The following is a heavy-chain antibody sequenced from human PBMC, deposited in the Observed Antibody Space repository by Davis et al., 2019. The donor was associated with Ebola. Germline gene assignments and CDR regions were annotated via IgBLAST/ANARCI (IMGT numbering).Heavy chain of an antibody. Sequence: SETLSLTCAVYGESFTGYYWTWIRQPPGKGLVWIGEINHSGSTNYNPSLKSRVTISVDTSKNQFSLKLSSVTAADTAVYYCARGTRFLEWLYLGHDAFDIWGQGTMVTVSS. D-gene: IGHD3-3*01. CDR2: INHSGST. CDR3: ARGTRFLEWLYLGHDAFDI. J-gene: IGHJ3*02. CDR1: GESFTGYY. V-gene: IGHV4-34*01.